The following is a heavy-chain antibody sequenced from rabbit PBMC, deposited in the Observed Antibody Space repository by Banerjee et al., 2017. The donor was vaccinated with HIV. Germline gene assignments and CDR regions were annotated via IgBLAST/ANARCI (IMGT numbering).Heavy chain of an antibody. CDR1: GFSFSSGYW. J-gene: IGHJ2*01. CDR2: IGIGSGST. CDR3: AGGGLGSTGYTYAFDP. Sequence: QSLEESGGDLVKPEGSLTLTCTASGFSFSSGYWMCWVRQAPGKGLEWIGCIGIGSGSTYYASWAKGRFTISKTSSTTVTLQMTSLTAADTATYFCAGGGLGSTGYTYAFDPWGPGTLVTVS. D-gene: IGHD1-1*01. V-gene: IGHV1S40*01.